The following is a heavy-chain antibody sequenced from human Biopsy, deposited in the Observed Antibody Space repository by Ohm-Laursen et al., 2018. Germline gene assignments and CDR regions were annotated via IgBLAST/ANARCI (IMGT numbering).Heavy chain of an antibody. CDR2: IVTILGHL. CDR1: GYNFTGYY. V-gene: IGHV1-69*04. CDR3: AADADGYYTEFDY. J-gene: IGHJ4*02. D-gene: IGHD3-3*01. Sequence: SSVKVSCKTSGYNFTGYYIHWVRQAPGQGLEWVGRIVTILGHLNYAQRFQGRVPITADKSTTYVYMELSRLTSGDTAIYYCAADADGYYTEFDYWGPGTLVTVSS.